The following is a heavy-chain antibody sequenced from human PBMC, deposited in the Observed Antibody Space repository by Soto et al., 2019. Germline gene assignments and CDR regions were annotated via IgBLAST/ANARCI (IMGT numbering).Heavy chain of an antibody. Sequence: QVQLVESGGGVVQPGRSLRLSCAASGFTFSSYGMHWVRQAPGKGLEWVAVISYDGNNKYYADSVKGRFTISRDNSKNTLYLQMNSLRAEDTAVYYCAKDLGHGGRGAFDIWGQGTMVTVSS. CDR3: AKDLGHGGRGAFDI. V-gene: IGHV3-30*18. CDR1: GFTFSSYG. D-gene: IGHD7-27*01. CDR2: ISYDGNNK. J-gene: IGHJ3*02.